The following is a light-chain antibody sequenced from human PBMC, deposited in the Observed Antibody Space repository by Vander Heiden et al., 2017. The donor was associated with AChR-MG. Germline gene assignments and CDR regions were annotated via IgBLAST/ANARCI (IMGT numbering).Light chain of an antibody. CDR3: QQYNDFPRS. J-gene: IGKJ1*01. CDR1: QSVSSN. Sequence: EIVLTQSPATLSLSPGERVTLSCRASQSVSSNLAWYQHKLGQAPRLLIYGASTRATGFPARCSGSGSGTEFTLTISSLQSEDFAVYYCQQYNDFPRSFGQGTKVEIK. V-gene: IGKV3-15*01. CDR2: GAS.